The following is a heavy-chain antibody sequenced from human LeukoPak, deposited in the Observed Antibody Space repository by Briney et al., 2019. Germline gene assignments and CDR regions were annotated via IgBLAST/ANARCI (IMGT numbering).Heavy chain of an antibody. J-gene: IGHJ6*02. CDR3: ARSKISYYYYGMDV. CDR2: INPNSGGT. CDR1: GYTFTGYY. D-gene: IGHD4-11*01. V-gene: IGHV1-2*02. Sequence: GASVKVSCKASGYTFTGYYMHWVRQAPGQGPEWMGWINPNSGGTNYAQKFQGRVTMTRDTSISTAYMELSRLRSDDTAVYYCARSKISYYYYGMDVWGQGTTVTVSS.